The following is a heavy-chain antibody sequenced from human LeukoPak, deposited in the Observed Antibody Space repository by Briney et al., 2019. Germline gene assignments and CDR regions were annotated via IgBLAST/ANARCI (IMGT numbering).Heavy chain of an antibody. CDR3: ARVWGSSWPSSTNWFDP. CDR2: IYSGGST. J-gene: IGHJ5*02. Sequence: GGSLRLSCAASGFTVSSNYMSWVRQAPGKGLEWVSVIYSGGSTYYADSVKGRFTISRHNSKNTLYLQMNSLRAEDTAVYYCARVWGSSWPSSTNWFDPWGQGTLVTVSS. V-gene: IGHV3-53*04. CDR1: GFTVSSNY. D-gene: IGHD6-13*01.